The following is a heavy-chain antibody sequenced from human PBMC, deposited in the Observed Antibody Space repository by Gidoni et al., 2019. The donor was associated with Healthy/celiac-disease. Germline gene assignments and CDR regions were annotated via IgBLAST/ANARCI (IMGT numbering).Heavy chain of an antibody. Sequence: QVQLVESGGGVVQPGRSLRLSCAASGFTFSSYGMHWVRHAPGKGREWVAVIWYDGSNKYYADSVKGRFTISRDNSKNTLYLQMNSLRAEDTAVYYCARDQHYYGSGSYYYYGMDVWGQGTTVTVSS. CDR3: ARDQHYYGSGSYYYYGMDV. CDR1: GFTFSSYG. D-gene: IGHD3-10*01. V-gene: IGHV3-33*01. J-gene: IGHJ6*02. CDR2: IWYDGSNK.